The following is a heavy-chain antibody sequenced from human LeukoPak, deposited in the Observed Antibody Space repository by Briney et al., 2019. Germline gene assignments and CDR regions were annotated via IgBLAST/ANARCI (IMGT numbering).Heavy chain of an antibody. D-gene: IGHD5-24*01. J-gene: IGHJ6*02. V-gene: IGHV3-30*18. CDR2: IASDGTKA. CDR3: AKDRSQEAIYKGALDV. CDR1: GFTFSSYW. Sequence: PGGSLRLSCAASGFTFSSYWMHWVRQAPGKGLEWVAIIASDGTKAYYADSVKGRFSISRDNSKNTVDLQMNTLRTEDTAIYYCAKDRSQEAIYKGALDVWGQGTTVTVSS.